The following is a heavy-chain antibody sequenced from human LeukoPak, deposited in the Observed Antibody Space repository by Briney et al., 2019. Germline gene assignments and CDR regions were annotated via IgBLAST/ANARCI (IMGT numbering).Heavy chain of an antibody. CDR2: ISAHTGDT. CDR3: ARDTMVTANWFDP. D-gene: IGHD2-21*02. CDR1: DYTFTSYG. V-gene: IGHV1-18*01. J-gene: IGHJ5*02. Sequence: ASVKVSCKASDYTFTSYGISWVRQVPGQGLEWMRWISAHTGDTNYAQNLQGRVTMTTDTSTSTAYMELRSLTSDDTAVYYCARDTMVTANWFDPWGQGTLVTVSS.